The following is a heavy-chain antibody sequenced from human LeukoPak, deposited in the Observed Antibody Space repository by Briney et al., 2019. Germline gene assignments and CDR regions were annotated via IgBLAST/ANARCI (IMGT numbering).Heavy chain of an antibody. CDR3: ARAENSGSGGLDP. D-gene: IGHD2-15*01. J-gene: IGHJ5*02. CDR2: ISTSTTTI. Sequence: PGGSLRLSCEASGFTFSSYSMNWVRQAPGKGLEWISYISTSTTTIYYANSVKGRFTISRDNAKNSLYLDMSSLRADDTAVYYCARAENSGSGGLDPWGQGTLVTVSS. V-gene: IGHV3-48*04. CDR1: GFTFSSYS.